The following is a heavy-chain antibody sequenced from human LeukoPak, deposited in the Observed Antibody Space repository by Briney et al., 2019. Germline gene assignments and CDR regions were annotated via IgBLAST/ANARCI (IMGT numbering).Heavy chain of an antibody. J-gene: IGHJ6*03. CDR2: ISWNSGSI. CDR1: GFTFHDYA. V-gene: IGHV3-9*01. CDR3: ARDAYGDYEYYYYYMDV. Sequence: GGSLRLSCAASGFTFHDYAMHWVRQRPGKGLEWVSGISWNSGSILYADSVKGRFTISRDNAKNTLYLQMNSLRAEDTAVYYCARDAYGDYEYYYYYMDVWGKGTTVTVSS. D-gene: IGHD4-17*01.